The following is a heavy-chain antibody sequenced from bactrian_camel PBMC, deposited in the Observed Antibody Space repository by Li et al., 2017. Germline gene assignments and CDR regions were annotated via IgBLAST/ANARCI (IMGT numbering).Heavy chain of an antibody. Sequence: QLVESGGGSVQAGGSLRLSCTASTSTSSTYWMGWLRQTPGKEREGVAAIANVGGVTNYADSVKGRFTISQDSAKNTVYLRMNSLQPEDTAMYYCAARWGICYYGMYDVLPEGYIYWGQGTQVTVS. CDR2: IANVGGVT. D-gene: IGHD3*01. V-gene: IGHV3S25*01. J-gene: IGHJ4*01. CDR1: TSTSSTYW. CDR3: AARWGICYYGMYDVLPEGYIY.